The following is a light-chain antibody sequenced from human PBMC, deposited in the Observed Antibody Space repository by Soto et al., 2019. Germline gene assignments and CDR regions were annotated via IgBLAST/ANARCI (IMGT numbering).Light chain of an antibody. J-gene: IGKJ3*01. CDR1: QTLANY. CDR3: QQYSSWPFT. Sequence: EVVLTQSPATLSLSPGERATLSCRASQTLANYLAWYQQRPGQAPRLLIYDASNRATGVPARFSGSGSGTEFTLTISSLQSEDSAIYYCQQYSSWPFTFGPGTKVAIE. CDR2: DAS. V-gene: IGKV3-15*01.